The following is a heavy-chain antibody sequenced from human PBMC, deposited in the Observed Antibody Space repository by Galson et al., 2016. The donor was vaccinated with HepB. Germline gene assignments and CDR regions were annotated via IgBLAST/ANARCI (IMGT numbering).Heavy chain of an antibody. D-gene: IGHD2-21*01. CDR2: ISPYNGNT. CDR1: GYTFTNYG. V-gene: IGHV1-18*01. CDR3: AREEAVVAYAFDV. Sequence: SVKVSCKASGYTFTNYGIIWMRQAPGQGLEWVGWISPYNGNTYYAQRLQGRVTMTTDTSTSTAYMELRGLRSDDTAVFYCAREEAVVAYAFDVWGHGTMVTFSS. J-gene: IGHJ3*01.